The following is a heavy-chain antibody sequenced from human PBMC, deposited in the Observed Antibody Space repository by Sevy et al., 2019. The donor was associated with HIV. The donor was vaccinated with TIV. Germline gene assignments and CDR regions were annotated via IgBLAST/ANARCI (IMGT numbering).Heavy chain of an antibody. CDR3: ARDPGSCSGGVCSYYFDF. D-gene: IGHD2-8*02. V-gene: IGHV4-4*02. CDR2: VYHTGNT. Sequence: SETLSLTCAVSGDSISNNNWWSWVRQPPGKGLEWIGEVYHTGNTNYNPSPKSRVTISLDKSRNQFSLNLSSVTAADTAVYYCARDPGSCSGGVCSYYFDFWGQGTLVTVSS. CDR1: GDSISNNNW. J-gene: IGHJ4*02.